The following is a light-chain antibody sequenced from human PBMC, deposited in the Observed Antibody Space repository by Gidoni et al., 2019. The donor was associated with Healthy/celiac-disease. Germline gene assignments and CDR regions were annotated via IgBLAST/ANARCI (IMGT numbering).Light chain of an antibody. J-gene: IGKJ1*01. CDR1: QSVSSN. CDR3: QQYNNWPPWT. Sequence: EIVMTQSPATLSVSLGERATLSCGASQSVSSNLAWYQQKPGQAPRLLIYGASTRATGIPARFSGSGSGTEFTLTISSLQSEDFAVYYCQQYNNWPPWTFGQXTKVEIK. V-gene: IGKV3-15*01. CDR2: GAS.